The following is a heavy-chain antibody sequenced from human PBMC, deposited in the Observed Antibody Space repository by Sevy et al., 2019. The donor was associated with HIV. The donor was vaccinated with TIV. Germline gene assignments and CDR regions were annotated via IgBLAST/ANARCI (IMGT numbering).Heavy chain of an antibody. CDR2: ISFDGTDK. CDR1: GFTFSSYP. CDR3: VRETTRLPRGAFDF. Sequence: GGSLRLSCAASGFTFSSYPMHWVRQAPGKGLEWVSFISFDGTDKYYADSVKGRFTITRDNSKNTLFLQMNSLRAEDTAFYYCVRETTRLPRGAFDFWGQGTMVTVSS. D-gene: IGHD1-26*01. V-gene: IGHV3-30-3*01. J-gene: IGHJ3*01.